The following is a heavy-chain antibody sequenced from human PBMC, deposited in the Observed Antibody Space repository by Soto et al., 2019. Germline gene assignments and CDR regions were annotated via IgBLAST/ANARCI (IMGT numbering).Heavy chain of an antibody. V-gene: IGHV2-5*02. CDR3: ARTERIAAADDYWYFDL. Sequence: QITLKESGPTLVKPTQTLTLTCTFSGFSLSTSGVGVGWIRQPPGKALEWLALIYWDDDKRYSPSLKSRLTITKXLSPNXXVRTMTNMDPVDTATYYCARTERIAAADDYWYFDLWGRGTLVTVSS. CDR2: IYWDDDK. J-gene: IGHJ2*01. CDR1: GFSLSTSGVG. D-gene: IGHD6-13*01.